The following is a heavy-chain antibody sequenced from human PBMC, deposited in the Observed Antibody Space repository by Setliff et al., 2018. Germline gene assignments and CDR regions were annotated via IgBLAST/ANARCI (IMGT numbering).Heavy chain of an antibody. D-gene: IGHD2-2*01. J-gene: IGHJ1*01. V-gene: IGHV1-18*01. Sequence: ASVKVSCKASGGSFNNYPINWVRQAPGQGPEWMGWISPYSDSTKYAEKVQDRVTMNTDTSTSTAYMELGSLTSDDTAVYYCSRLVRYCSRTTCQTASGAELWGQGTLVTVSS. CDR2: ISPYSDST. CDR3: SRLVRYCSRTTCQTASGAEL. CDR1: GGSFNNYP.